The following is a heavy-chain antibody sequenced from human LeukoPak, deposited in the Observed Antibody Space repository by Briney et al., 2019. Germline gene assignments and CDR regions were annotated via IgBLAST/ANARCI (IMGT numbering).Heavy chain of an antibody. CDR3: ARAHPTYDSSGPRSAPDAFDI. V-gene: IGHV1-8*01. CDR2: MNPNSGNT. J-gene: IGHJ3*02. CDR1: GYTFTSYD. Sequence: ASVKVSCRASGYTFTSYDINWVRQATGQGLEWMGWMNPNSGNTGYAQKFQGRVTMTRNTSISTAYMELSSLRSEDTAVYYCARAHPTYDSSGPRSAPDAFDIWGQGTMVTVSS. D-gene: IGHD3-22*01.